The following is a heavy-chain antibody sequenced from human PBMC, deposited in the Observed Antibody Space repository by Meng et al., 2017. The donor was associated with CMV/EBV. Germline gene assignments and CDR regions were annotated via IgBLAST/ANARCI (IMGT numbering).Heavy chain of an antibody. CDR1: GFTFSSYA. CDR2: IPYDGSNK. Sequence: GGSLRLSCAASGFTFSSYAMHWVRQAPGKGLEWVAVIPYDGSNKYYADSVKGRFTISRDNSKNTLYLQMNSPRAEDTAVYYCARESFGSHFDYWGQGTLVTVSS. CDR3: ARESFGSHFDY. D-gene: IGHD1-26*01. J-gene: IGHJ4*02. V-gene: IGHV3-30-3*01.